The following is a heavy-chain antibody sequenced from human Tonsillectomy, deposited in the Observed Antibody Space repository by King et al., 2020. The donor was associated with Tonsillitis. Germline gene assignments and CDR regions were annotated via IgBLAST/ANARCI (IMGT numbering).Heavy chain of an antibody. V-gene: IGHV3-21*01. Sequence: VQLVESGGGLVKPGGSLRLSCAASGFTLSSYSMNWVRQAPGKGLEWVSSISSSSSYIFYADSVKGRFTISRDNAKNSLCLQMNSLRAEDTAVYYCARGGSPGGWYLDYWGQGTLVTVSS. D-gene: IGHD6-19*01. J-gene: IGHJ4*02. CDR3: ARGGSPGGWYLDY. CDR1: GFTLSSYS. CDR2: ISSSSSYI.